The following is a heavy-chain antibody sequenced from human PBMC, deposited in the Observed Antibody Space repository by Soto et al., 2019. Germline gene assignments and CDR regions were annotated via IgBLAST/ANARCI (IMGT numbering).Heavy chain of an antibody. CDR3: ARVSGYYPRGY. J-gene: IGHJ4*02. D-gene: IGHD3-22*01. Sequence: EVQLVESGGGLVQPGGSLRLSCAASGFTVSSNYMSWVRQAPGKVLEWVSVIYSGGSTYYADSVKGRFTISRDNSKNTLYLQMNSLRAEDTAVYYCARVSGYYPRGYWGQGTLVTVSS. CDR2: IYSGGST. V-gene: IGHV3-66*01. CDR1: GFTVSSNY.